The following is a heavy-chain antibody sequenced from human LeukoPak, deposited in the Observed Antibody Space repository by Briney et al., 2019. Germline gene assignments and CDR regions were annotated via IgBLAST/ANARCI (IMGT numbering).Heavy chain of an antibody. Sequence: EASVKVSCKASGGTFSSYAISWVRQSPGQGLEWMGGIIPIFGTANYAQKFQGRVTITADESTSTAYMELSSLRPEDTAVYYCARVVEQQLAQTHHYMDVWGKGTTVTVSS. D-gene: IGHD6-13*01. CDR2: IIPIFGTA. V-gene: IGHV1-69*13. CDR3: ARVVEQQLAQTHHYMDV. CDR1: GGTFSSYA. J-gene: IGHJ6*03.